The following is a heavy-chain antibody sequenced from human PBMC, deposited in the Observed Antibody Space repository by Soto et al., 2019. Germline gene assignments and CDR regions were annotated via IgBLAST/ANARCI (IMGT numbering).Heavy chain of an antibody. CDR3: ARDTITMDYRDYGHAFDI. D-gene: IGHD4-17*01. CDR1: GCTFSSYS. CDR2: ISSSSSTI. J-gene: IGHJ3*02. Sequence: GGSLSLSCAASGCTFSSYSMNWVRQAPGKGLEWVSYISSSSSTIYYADSVKGRFTISRDNAKNSLYLQMNSLRAEDTAVYYCARDTITMDYRDYGHAFDIWGQGTMVTVSS. V-gene: IGHV3-48*01.